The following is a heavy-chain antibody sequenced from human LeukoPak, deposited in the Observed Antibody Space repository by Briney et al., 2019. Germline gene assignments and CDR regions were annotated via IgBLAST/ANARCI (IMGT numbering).Heavy chain of an antibody. CDR3: AKDRTAVAGTKEKDY. Sequence: PGGSLRLSCEASGFTFTNAWMNWVRQAPGKGLEWVSAISGSGGSTYYADSVKGRFTISRDNSKNTLYLQMNSLRAEDTAVYYCAKDRTAVAGTKEKDYWGQGTLVTVSS. CDR1: GFTFTNAW. V-gene: IGHV3-23*01. D-gene: IGHD6-19*01. CDR2: ISGSGGST. J-gene: IGHJ4*02.